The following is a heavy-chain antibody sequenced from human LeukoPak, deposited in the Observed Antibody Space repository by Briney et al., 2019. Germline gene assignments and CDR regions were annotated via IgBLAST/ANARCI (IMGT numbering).Heavy chain of an antibody. Sequence: PSETLSLTCAVYGGSFSGYYWSWIRQPPGKGLEWIGEINHSGSTNYNPSLKSRVTISVDTSKNQFSLKLSSVTAADTAVYSCAAHRGHTYGPLDYWGLGTLVTVSS. V-gene: IGHV4-34*01. CDR3: AAHRGHTYGPLDY. CDR2: INHSGST. D-gene: IGHD5-18*01. J-gene: IGHJ4*02. CDR1: GGSFSGYY.